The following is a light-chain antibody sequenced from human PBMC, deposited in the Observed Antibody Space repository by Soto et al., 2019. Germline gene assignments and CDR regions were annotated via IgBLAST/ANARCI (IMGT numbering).Light chain of an antibody. CDR3: QQSYSTPQT. V-gene: IGKV1-39*01. J-gene: IGKJ3*01. Sequence: DIQMTQSPSSLSASVGDRVTITCRASQSISSYLNWYQQKPGKAPKLLIYAASSLQSGVPSRFSGSGSGTDFTLTISSLQPEDFATYYWQQSYSTPQTFGPGTKADIK. CDR2: AAS. CDR1: QSISSY.